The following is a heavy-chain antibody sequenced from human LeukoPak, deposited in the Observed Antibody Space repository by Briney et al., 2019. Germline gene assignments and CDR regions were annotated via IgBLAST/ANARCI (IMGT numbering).Heavy chain of an antibody. V-gene: IGHV4-59*11. CDR2: IYDGVHT. J-gene: IGHJ4*02. CDR3: ARVAIPGPMDLRFDN. Sequence: ETLSLTCTVSGGSIRSQYWSWIRQPPGKGLEWIGYIYDGVHTKINPSLKSRVTISVDTSKSQFSLNLSSVSAADTAVYFCARVAIPGPMDLRFDNWGQGAVVTVSS. D-gene: IGHD2-2*02. CDR1: GGSIRSQY.